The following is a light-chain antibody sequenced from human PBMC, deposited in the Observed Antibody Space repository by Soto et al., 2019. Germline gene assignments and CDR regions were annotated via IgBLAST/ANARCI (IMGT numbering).Light chain of an antibody. CDR2: DVS. CDR3: CSYAGSYTLV. V-gene: IGLV2-11*01. CDR1: SSDVGGYNY. Sequence: QSVLTQPRSVSGSPGQSVTISCTGTSSDVGGYNYVSWYQQHPGKAPKLMIYDVSKRPSGVPDRFSGSKSGNMASLTISGLQAEDEADYYCCSYAGSYTLVFGGGTKVTVL. J-gene: IGLJ2*01.